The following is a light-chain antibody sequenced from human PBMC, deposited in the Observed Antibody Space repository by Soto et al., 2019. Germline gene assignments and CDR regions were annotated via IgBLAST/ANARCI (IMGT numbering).Light chain of an antibody. Sequence: NFMLTQPHSVSESPGKTVTISCTRSSGSVASNYVQWYQQRPGSSPTTVIYEDNQRPSGVPDRFSGSIDSSSNSASLTISGLKTEDEADYYCQSYGSSNHEGVFGGGTKLTVL. CDR3: QSYGSSNHEGV. CDR1: SGSVASNY. V-gene: IGLV6-57*01. J-gene: IGLJ3*02. CDR2: EDN.